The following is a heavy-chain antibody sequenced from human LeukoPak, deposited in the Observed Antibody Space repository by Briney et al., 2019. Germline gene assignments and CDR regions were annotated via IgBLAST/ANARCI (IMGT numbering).Heavy chain of an antibody. V-gene: IGHV1-3*01. D-gene: IGHD6-13*01. CDR3: ARGAAEGLDY. CDR2: INAGNGNT. Sequence: ASVTVSCKASGYTFTSYSVHWVRQAPGQRLEWMGWINAGNGNTKYSQKFQGRVTITRDTSANTAYMELSSLTSEDTAVYHCARGAAEGLDYWGQGILVTASS. CDR1: GYTFTSYS. J-gene: IGHJ4*02.